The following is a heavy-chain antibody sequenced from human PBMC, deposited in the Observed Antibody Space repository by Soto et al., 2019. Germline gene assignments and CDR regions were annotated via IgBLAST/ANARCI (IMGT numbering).Heavy chain of an antibody. CDR2: INPNSCGT. CDR1: GYTFTGYY. D-gene: IGHD3-10*01. V-gene: IGHV1-2*02. J-gene: IGHJ6*02. CDR3: ARDLTMVRGVNWYYYYGMDV. Sequence: ASVKVSCKASGYTFTGYYMHWVRQAPGQGLEWMGWINPNSCGTNNGQKFQGRITMTRDTSISTAYMELSRLRSDDTAVNYCARDLTMVRGVNWYYYYGMDVWGQGTTVTVSS.